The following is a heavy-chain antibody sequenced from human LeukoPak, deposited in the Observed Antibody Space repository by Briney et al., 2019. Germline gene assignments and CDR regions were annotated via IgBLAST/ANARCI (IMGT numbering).Heavy chain of an antibody. Sequence: GGSLRLSCAASGFTFSSYSMNWVRQAPGKGLEWVSSISSSSSYIYYADSVKGRFTISRDNAKNSLYLQMNSLRAEDTAVYYCARGYYDFWSGYYSYAFDIWGRGTMVTVSS. D-gene: IGHD3-3*01. CDR3: ARGYYDFWSGYYSYAFDI. V-gene: IGHV3-21*01. J-gene: IGHJ3*02. CDR1: GFTFSSYS. CDR2: ISSSSSYI.